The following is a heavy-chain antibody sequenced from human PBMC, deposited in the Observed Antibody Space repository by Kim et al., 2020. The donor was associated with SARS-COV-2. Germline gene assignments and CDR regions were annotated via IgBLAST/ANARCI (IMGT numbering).Heavy chain of an antibody. CDR3: TTDLTSNYYDIS. V-gene: IGHV3-15*01. J-gene: IGHJ5*02. Sequence: GGSLRLSCAASGFTFSNAWMSWVRQAPGKGLEWVGRIKSKTDGGTTDYAAPVKGRFTISRDDSKNTLYLQMNSLKTEDTAVYYCTTDLTSNYYDISWGQGTLVTVSS. CDR2: IKSKTDGGTT. D-gene: IGHD3-22*01. CDR1: GFTFSNAW.